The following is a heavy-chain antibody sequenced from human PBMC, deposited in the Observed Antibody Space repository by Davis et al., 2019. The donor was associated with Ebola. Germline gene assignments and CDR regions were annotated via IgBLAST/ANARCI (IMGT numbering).Heavy chain of an antibody. CDR1: GGSISSGGYS. CDR2: ISRSGHT. Sequence: MPSETLSLTCAVSGGSISSGGYSWSWIRQPPGKGLEWIGDISRSGHTYYNPSLRSRLTISVDTSKNHFSLKLSSVTAADTAVYYCARVAHSLYYYGMDVWGKGTTVTVSS. J-gene: IGHJ6*04. D-gene: IGHD2-15*01. V-gene: IGHV4-30-2*01. CDR3: ARVAHSLYYYGMDV.